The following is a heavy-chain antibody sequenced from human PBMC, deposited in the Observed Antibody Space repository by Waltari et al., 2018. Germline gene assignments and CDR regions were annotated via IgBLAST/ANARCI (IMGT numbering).Heavy chain of an antibody. Sequence: EVQLVESGGGLIQPGGSLRLSCAASGFIVSSNYMSWVRQAPGRGLGWVSLIYSGGSTYYADSVEGRFTISRDNSKNTLYLQMDSLSVEDTAVYYCARWQQWPVRAFDYWGQGTLVTVSS. D-gene: IGHD6-19*01. CDR1: GFIVSSNY. CDR2: IYSGGST. V-gene: IGHV3-53*01. CDR3: ARWQQWPVRAFDY. J-gene: IGHJ4*02.